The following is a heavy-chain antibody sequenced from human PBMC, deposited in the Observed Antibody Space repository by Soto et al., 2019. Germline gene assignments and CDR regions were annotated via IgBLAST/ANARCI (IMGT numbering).Heavy chain of an antibody. D-gene: IGHD5-12*01. CDR3: AKDLTSGYDFSTSYYMDV. V-gene: IGHV3-9*01. J-gene: IGHJ6*03. Sequence: DVQLVESGGGLVQPGRSLRLSCAASGFTFDDYAMHWVRQAPGKGLEWVSGISWNSGSIGYADSVKGRFTISRDNAKNSLYLQMNSLRAEDTALYYCAKDLTSGYDFSTSYYMDVWGKGTTVTVSS. CDR1: GFTFDDYA. CDR2: ISWNSGSI.